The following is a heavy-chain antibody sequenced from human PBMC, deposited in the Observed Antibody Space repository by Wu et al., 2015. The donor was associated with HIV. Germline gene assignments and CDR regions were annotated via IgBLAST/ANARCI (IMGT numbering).Heavy chain of an antibody. CDR1: GYTFTSYG. J-gene: IGHJ2*01. Sequence: QGQLVQSGAEVKKPGASVKVSCKASGYTFTSYGISWVRQAPGQGLEWMGWISGYNDNTNYAQKVQGRVTMTTDTSTSTAYMELRSLRSDDTAVYYCARDDYYDSSGLGSLYFDLWAVAPWSLSPQ. D-gene: IGHD3-22*01. CDR3: ARDDYYDSSGLGSLYFDL. CDR2: ISGYNDNT. V-gene: IGHV1-18*01.